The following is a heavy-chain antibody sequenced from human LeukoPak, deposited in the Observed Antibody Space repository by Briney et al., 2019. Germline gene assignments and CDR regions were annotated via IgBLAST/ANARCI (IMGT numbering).Heavy chain of an antibody. CDR3: ARGRGSGHKENWFDP. CDR1: GYTFTTYD. Sequence: GASVKVSCKASGYTFTTYDINWVRQATGQGLEWMGWMNPNSGNTGYTQKFQGRVTMTRNTSISTAYMELSSLRSEDTAVYYCARGRGSGHKENWFDPWGQGTLVTVAS. V-gene: IGHV1-8*01. CDR2: MNPNSGNT. J-gene: IGHJ5*02. D-gene: IGHD6-19*01.